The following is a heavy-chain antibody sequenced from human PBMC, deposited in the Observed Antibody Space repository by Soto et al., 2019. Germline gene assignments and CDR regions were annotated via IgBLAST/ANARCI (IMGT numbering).Heavy chain of an antibody. V-gene: IGHV3-73*01. J-gene: IGHJ6*02. Sequence: EVQLVESGGGLVQPGGSLKLSCAASGFTFSGSAMHWVRQASGKGLEWVGRIRSKANSYATAYAASVKGRFTISRDDSKXTXXLQMNSLKTEDTAVYYCTRHPIAGSWPDFYYGMDVWGQGTTVTVSS. CDR2: IRSKANSYAT. D-gene: IGHD6-13*01. CDR3: TRHPIAGSWPDFYYGMDV. CDR1: GFTFSGSA.